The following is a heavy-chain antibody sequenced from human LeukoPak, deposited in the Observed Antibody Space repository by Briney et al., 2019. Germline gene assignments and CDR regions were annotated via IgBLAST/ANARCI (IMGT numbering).Heavy chain of an antibody. J-gene: IGHJ4*02. CDR1: GFTFSNYA. CDR3: AREGYYGSGSPPSLYFDY. CDR2: TSSDLKVK. D-gene: IGHD3-10*01. Sequence: GGSLRLSCAASGFTFSNYAIHWVRQAPAKGREWVAVTSSDLKVKLYADSVKGRFTISRDNSSSTLYLQMNSLRPEDTAIYYCAREGYYGSGSPPSLYFDYWGQGTLVTVSS. V-gene: IGHV3-30*04.